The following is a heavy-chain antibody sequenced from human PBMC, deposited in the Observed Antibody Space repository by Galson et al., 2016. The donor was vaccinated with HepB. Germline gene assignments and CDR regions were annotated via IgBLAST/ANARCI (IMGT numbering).Heavy chain of an antibody. J-gene: IGHJ4*02. CDR1: EFTFGDYY. Sequence: SLRLSCAASEFTFGDYYMSWIRQAPGKGLEWVSYISFSGNTISYADSVKGRFTISRDNAKNSLYLQMNSLRAEDTAVYYCARFTARLYFDYWGQGTLVTVSS. D-gene: IGHD3-16*01. V-gene: IGHV3-11*01. CDR2: ISFSGNTI. CDR3: ARFTARLYFDY.